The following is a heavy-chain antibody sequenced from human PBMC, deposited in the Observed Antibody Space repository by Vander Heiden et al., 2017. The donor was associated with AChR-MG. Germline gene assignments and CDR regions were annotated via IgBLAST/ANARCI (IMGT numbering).Heavy chain of an antibody. CDR3: ARDLTGGY. CDR2: ISYDGSNK. Sequence: QVQLVESGGGVVQPGRSLRLSCAASGFTFSSYAMHWVRQAPGKGLEWVAVISYDGSNKYYADSVKGRFTISRDNSKNTLYLQMNSLRAEDTAVYYCARDLTGGYWGQGTLVTVSS. D-gene: IGHD7-27*01. CDR1: GFTFSSYA. V-gene: IGHV3-30-3*01. J-gene: IGHJ4*02.